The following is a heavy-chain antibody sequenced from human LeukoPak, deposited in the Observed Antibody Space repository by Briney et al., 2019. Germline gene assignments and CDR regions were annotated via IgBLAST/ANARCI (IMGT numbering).Heavy chain of an antibody. V-gene: IGHV3-30*15. CDR2: IPNGYNE. CDR1: GFTFSDYG. Sequence: PGGSLRLSCAASGFTFSDYGMNWVRQAPGKGLEWVAAIPNGYNEFYADSVKGRFTISRDTSKNTLYPQMSSLRAEDTAVYYCARRMGDTRYCSGYNCFPPDYWGQGTLVTVSS. CDR3: ARRMGDTRYCSGYNCFPPDY. J-gene: IGHJ4*02. D-gene: IGHD2-15*01.